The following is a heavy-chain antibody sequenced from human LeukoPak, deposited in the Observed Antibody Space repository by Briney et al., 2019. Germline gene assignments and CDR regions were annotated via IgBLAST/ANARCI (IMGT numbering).Heavy chain of an antibody. V-gene: IGHV3-7*01. J-gene: IGHJ4*02. Sequence: PGGSLRLSCVASGFIFGSHLMTWVRQAPGKGLEWVANIYQDGTEKYYVDSVRGRFIISRDNAKNLLYLQMNSLRDEDTAVYYCASERPSSSWYDYWGQGTLVTVSS. D-gene: IGHD6-13*01. CDR3: ASERPSSSWYDY. CDR2: IYQDGTEK. CDR1: GFIFGSHL.